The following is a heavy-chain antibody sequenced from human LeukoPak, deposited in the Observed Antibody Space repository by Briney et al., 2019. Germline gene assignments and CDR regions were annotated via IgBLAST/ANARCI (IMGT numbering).Heavy chain of an antibody. CDR3: ARTPSSGWLYYFGY. D-gene: IGHD6-19*01. V-gene: IGHV4-31*03. J-gene: IGHJ4*02. Sequence: SETLSLTCTVSGGSISSGGYYWSWIRQHPGKGLEWIGYIYYSGSTYYNPSLKSRVTISVDTSKNQFSLKLSSVTAADTAVYYCARTPSSGWLYYFGYWGQGTLVTVSS. CDR1: GGSISSGGYY. CDR2: IYYSGST.